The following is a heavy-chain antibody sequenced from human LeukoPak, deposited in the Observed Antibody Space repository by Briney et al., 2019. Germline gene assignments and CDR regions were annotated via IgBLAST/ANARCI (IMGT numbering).Heavy chain of an antibody. V-gene: IGHV3-23*01. D-gene: IGHD4-23*01. J-gene: IGHJ4*02. CDR1: GFTFSSYS. Sequence: GGSLRLSCAASGFTFSSYSMNGVRQAPGKGLEGVSAISGTGRSTYYADSVKGRFTISRDNSKNTLYLQMNSLGAEDTAVYYCAKRGLATVVSPFDYWGQGTLVTVSS. CDR2: ISGTGRST. CDR3: AKRGLATVVSPFDY.